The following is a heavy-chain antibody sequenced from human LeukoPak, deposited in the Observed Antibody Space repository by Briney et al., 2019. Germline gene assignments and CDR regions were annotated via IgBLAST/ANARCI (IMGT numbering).Heavy chain of an antibody. CDR2: INPNSGGT. D-gene: IGHD6-19*01. CDR3: ARGGVSSGWYGNWFDP. V-gene: IGHV1-2*02. CDR1: GYTFTGYY. J-gene: IGHJ5*02. Sequence: ASVKVSCKASGYTFTGYYMHWVRQPPGQGLEWMGWINPNSGGTNYAQKFQGRVTMTRDTSISTAYMELSRLRSDDTAVYYCARGGVSSGWYGNWFDPWGQGTLVTVSS.